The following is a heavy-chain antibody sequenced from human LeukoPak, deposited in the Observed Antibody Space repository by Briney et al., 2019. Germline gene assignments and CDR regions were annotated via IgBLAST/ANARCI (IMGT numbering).Heavy chain of an antibody. V-gene: IGHV4-34*01. CDR2: INHSGST. J-gene: IGHJ5*02. CDR1: GGSFSGYY. Sequence: SETLSLTCAVYGGSFSGYYWSWIRQPPGKGLEWIGEINHSGSTNYNPSLKSRVTISVDTSKNQFSLKLSSVTAADTAVYYCARHKRSGGYNWFDPWGQGTLVTVSS. D-gene: IGHD6-25*01. CDR3: ARHKRSGGYNWFDP.